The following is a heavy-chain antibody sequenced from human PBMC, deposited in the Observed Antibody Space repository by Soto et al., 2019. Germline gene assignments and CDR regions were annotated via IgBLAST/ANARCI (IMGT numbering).Heavy chain of an antibody. D-gene: IGHD2-2*01. CDR3: ARESEGICTITNCSPT. V-gene: IGHV3-21*04. CDR2: ISSTSRSI. CDR1: GFTFSSYN. J-gene: IGHJ3*01. Sequence: VQLVESGGGLVKPGGSLRLSCAASGFTFSSYNMNWVRQAPGKRLEWVSSISSTSRSIYYADSVKGRFTVSRDNAKNSLFLRMSSLRAEDTAVYYCARESEGICTITNCSPTWGEGTMVSVSS.